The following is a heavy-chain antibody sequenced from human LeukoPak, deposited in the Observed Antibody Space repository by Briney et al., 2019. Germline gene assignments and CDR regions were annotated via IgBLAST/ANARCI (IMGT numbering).Heavy chain of an antibody. J-gene: IGHJ1*01. V-gene: IGHV4-59*03. CDR1: GVSISTSC. D-gene: IGHD4-11*01. CDR3: ARTTRVTPDGRAEYFED. Sequence: SETLSPTCTVSGVSISTSCWSWIRQSPGRGLEWVGYRCDDGRDLYNPSLRSRVSRVTISVDASEKQFSLSLRSVTAADTAMYYCARTTRVTPDGRAEYFEDWGQGTLVIVSS. CDR2: RCDDGRD.